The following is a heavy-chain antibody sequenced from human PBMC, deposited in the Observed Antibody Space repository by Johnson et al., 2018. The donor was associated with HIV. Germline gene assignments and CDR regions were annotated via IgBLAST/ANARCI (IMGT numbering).Heavy chain of an antibody. CDR3: ARALGAAGIKGGAFDI. V-gene: IGHV3-30*14. J-gene: IGHJ3*02. CDR1: GFTFSNYA. D-gene: IGHD6-19*01. CDR2: ISYDGSNK. Sequence: QVQLVESGGGVVQPGRSLRLSCAASGFTFSNYAMHWVRQAPGKGLEWVALISYDGSNKYHADSVKGRFTISRDNSKNTLYLQMGSLRAEDMAVYYCARALGAAGIKGGAFDIWGQGTMVTVSS.